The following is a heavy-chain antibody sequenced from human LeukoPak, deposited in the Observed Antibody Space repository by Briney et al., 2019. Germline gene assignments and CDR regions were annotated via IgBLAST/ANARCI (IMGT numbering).Heavy chain of an antibody. J-gene: IGHJ4*02. D-gene: IGHD1-20*01. CDR3: ARDRGKYNWNYFDY. CDR2: TYYRSNWYK. Sequence: SQTLSLTCAISGDSVSSNSAAWNWIRQSPSRGLEWLGRTYYRSNWYKDYAVSMKSRITINADTSKNQFSLQLNSVTPEDTAVYYCARDRGKYNWNYFDYWGQGTLVTVSS. CDR1: GDSVSSNSAA. V-gene: IGHV6-1*01.